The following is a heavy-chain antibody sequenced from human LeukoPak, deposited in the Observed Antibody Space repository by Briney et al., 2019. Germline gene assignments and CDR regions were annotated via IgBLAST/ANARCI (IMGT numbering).Heavy chain of an antibody. V-gene: IGHV4-30-2*01. J-gene: IGHJ4*02. D-gene: IGHD2-2*01. CDR3: AGSLGYSIPAVLFFDY. CDR2: IYHSGST. Sequence: SETLSLTCAVSGGSISSGGDSWSWIRQPPGKGLEWIGYIYHSGSTYYNPSLKSRVTISVDRSKNQFSLKLSSVTAAGTAVYYCAGSLGYSIPAVLFFDYWGQGTLVTVSS. CDR1: GGSISSGGDS.